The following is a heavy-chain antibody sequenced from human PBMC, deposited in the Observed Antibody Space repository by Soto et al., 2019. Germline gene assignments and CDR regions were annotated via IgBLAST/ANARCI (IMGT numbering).Heavy chain of an antibody. CDR2: TYYRAKWFN. V-gene: IGHV6-1*01. J-gene: IGHJ6*02. Sequence: PSQTLSLTCAISGDSVSNNNAAWNWIRQSPSRGLEWLGRTYYRAKWFNDYAVSVASRITINSDTSRNQFSLHLNSVTPEDTAIYYCAKGFNNSPTYGMDVWGQGITVTVSS. CDR3: AKGFNNSPTYGMDV. CDR1: GDSVSNNNAA. D-gene: IGHD1-1*01.